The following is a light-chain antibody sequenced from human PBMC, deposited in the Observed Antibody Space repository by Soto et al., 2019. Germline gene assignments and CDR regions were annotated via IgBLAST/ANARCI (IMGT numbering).Light chain of an antibody. CDR3: QQYGSSLWT. J-gene: IGKJ1*01. CDR1: QRVSSSTY. V-gene: IGKV3-20*01. CDR2: DAS. Sequence: IRLSQSPGTLSLSTGERATLSCRASQRVSSSTYLAWYQQRPGQAPRLLIYDASSRATGIPDRFSGSGSGTDFTLTISRLEPEDFAVYYCQQYGSSLWTFGQGTNVDI.